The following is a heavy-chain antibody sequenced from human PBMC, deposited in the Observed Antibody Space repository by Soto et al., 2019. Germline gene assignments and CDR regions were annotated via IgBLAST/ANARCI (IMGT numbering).Heavy chain of an antibody. CDR2: IFYSGST. J-gene: IGHJ5*02. V-gene: IGHV4-39*01. D-gene: IGHD2-21*01. Sequence: QLQLLESGPGLVKASETLSLTCNVSGGSISTSRSYWAWIRQPPGKGLEWLANIFYSGSTYYIPSLASRFTVSVDTSKNEFSLKLRSVTAADTAVYYCARQPTTGDTDLWFDPWGQGTLVTVSS. CDR1: GGSISTSRSY. CDR3: ARQPTTGDTDLWFDP.